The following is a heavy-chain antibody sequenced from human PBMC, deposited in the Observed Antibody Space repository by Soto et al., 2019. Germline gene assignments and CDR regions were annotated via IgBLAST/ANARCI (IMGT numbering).Heavy chain of an antibody. CDR1: GFTFSSYW. V-gene: IGHV3-7*05. J-gene: IGHJ6*02. CDR3: ARVRLERITMIVGGMDV. CDR2: IKQDGSEK. D-gene: IGHD3-22*01. Sequence: GGSLRLSCAASGFTFSSYWMSWVRQAPGKGLEWVANIKQDGSEKYYVDSVKGRFTISRDNAKNSLYLQMNSLRAEDTAVYYCARVRLERITMIVGGMDVWGQGTTVTVSS.